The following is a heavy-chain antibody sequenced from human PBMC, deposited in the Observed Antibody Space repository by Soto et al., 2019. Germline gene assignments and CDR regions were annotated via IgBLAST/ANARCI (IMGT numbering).Heavy chain of an antibody. Sequence: PGGSLRLSCAASGFIFISYAMVWVRQTPGKGLEWVSAITGSGGDTYYIDSVKGRFAISRDNSENTLYLQMNSLKTEDTGIYYCTTDSYSTMIVVRFDYWGHGTLVTVSS. CDR3: TTDSYSTMIVVRFDY. CDR1: GFIFISYA. J-gene: IGHJ4*01. V-gene: IGHV3-23*01. D-gene: IGHD3-22*01. CDR2: ITGSGGDT.